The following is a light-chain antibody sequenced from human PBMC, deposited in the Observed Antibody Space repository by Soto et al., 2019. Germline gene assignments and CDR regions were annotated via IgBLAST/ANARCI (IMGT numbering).Light chain of an antibody. Sequence: QSVLTQPASVSGSPGQSITISCTGTSSDVGGYNYVSWYQQHPGKAPKLMIYGVSTRPSGVSDRFSGSKSGTSAPLAITGLQAEDDFDYYCQPSDSTLFRRSVFVPG. J-gene: IGLJ1*01. V-gene: IGLV2-14*01. CDR3: QPSDSTLFRRSV. CDR2: GVS. CDR1: SSDVGGYNY.